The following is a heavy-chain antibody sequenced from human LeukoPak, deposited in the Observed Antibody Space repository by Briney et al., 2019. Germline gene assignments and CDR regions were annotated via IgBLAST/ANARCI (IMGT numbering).Heavy chain of an antibody. CDR1: GFTVSSNY. V-gene: IGHV3-66*01. CDR2: LYSGGST. D-gene: IGHD3-22*01. J-gene: IGHJ4*02. CDR3: ARDQEAYDSSGYWVRFDY. Sequence: GGSLRLSCAASGFTVSSNYMSWVRQAPGKGLEWVSVLYSGGSTYYADSVKGRFTISRDNSKNTLYLQMNSLRAEDTAVYYCARDQEAYDSSGYWVRFDYWGQGTLVTVSS.